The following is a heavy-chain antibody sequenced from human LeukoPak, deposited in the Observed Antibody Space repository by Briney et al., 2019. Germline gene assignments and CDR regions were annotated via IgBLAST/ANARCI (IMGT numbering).Heavy chain of an antibody. D-gene: IGHD5-18*01. Sequence: GGSLRLSCAASGFTLSRHSMHWVRQAPGKGLEFVSAISSNGGSTYYANSVKGRFTISRDNSKNTLYLQMGSLRAEDMAVYYCARTWIQLTDAFDIWGQGTMVTVSS. CDR1: GFTLSRHS. V-gene: IGHV3-64*01. CDR3: ARTWIQLTDAFDI. CDR2: ISSNGGST. J-gene: IGHJ3*02.